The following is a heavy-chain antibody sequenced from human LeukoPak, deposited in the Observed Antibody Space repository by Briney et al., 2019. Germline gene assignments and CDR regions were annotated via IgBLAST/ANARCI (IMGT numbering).Heavy chain of an antibody. CDR3: ARGFLEWLQFDY. D-gene: IGHD3-3*01. Sequence: ASVKVSCKASGGTFSSYAISWVRQAPGQGLEWMGGIIPIFGTANYAQKFQGRVTITADKSTSTAYMELSSLRSEDTAVYYCARGFLEWLQFDYWGRGTLVTVSS. V-gene: IGHV1-69*06. J-gene: IGHJ4*02. CDR1: GGTFSSYA. CDR2: IIPIFGTA.